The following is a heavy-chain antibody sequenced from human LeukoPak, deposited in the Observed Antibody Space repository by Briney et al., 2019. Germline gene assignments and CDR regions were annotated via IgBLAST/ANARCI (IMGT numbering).Heavy chain of an antibody. CDR3: ARDSPRTGP. J-gene: IGHJ5*02. Sequence: QSGGSLRLSCAASGFTFSSYWMHSVRQVPGQGVVWVSRIDGDGRIAHYGDSVKGRFTISRDNAKNTVYLQMDSLRAEDTAVYYCARDSPRTGPWGQGILVIVSS. CDR1: GFTFSSYW. V-gene: IGHV3-74*01. CDR2: IDGDGRIA. D-gene: IGHD1-1*01.